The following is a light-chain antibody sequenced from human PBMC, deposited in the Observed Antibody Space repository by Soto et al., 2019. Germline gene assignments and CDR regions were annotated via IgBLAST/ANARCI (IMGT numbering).Light chain of an antibody. CDR1: QSVGSRW. Sequence: EIVLTQSPGTVSLSPGERATLSCRASQSVGSRWLAWYQQKPGQAPRVLIYRGSNRATGIPDRFSGSGSGTDFTLTISRLEPEDFAVYYCQQYYSSRTFGQGTKVE. V-gene: IGKV3-20*01. CDR3: QQYYSSRT. CDR2: RGS. J-gene: IGKJ1*01.